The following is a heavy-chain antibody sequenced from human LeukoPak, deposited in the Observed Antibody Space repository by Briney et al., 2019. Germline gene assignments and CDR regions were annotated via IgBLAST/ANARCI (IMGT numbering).Heavy chain of an antibody. CDR3: ARGSASYDILTGYYPLYYFDY. Sequence: KPSETLSLTCTVSGGSISSYYWSWIRQPPGKGLEWIGYIYYSGSTNYNPSLKSRVTISVDTSKNQFSLKLSSVTAADTAVYYCARGSASYDILTGYYPLYYFDYWGQGTLVTVSS. CDR1: GGSISSYY. V-gene: IGHV4-59*01. CDR2: IYYSGST. J-gene: IGHJ4*02. D-gene: IGHD3-9*01.